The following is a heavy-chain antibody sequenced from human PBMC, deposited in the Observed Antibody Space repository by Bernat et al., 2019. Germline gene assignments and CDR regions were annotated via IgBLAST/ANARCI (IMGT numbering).Heavy chain of an antibody. CDR1: GFTFSGSA. Sequence: EVQLVESGGGLVQPGGSLKLSCAASGFTFSGSAMHWVRQASGKGLEWVGRIRTKANSYATAYAASVKGRFTISRDDSKNTAYLQMNSLKAADTAVYYCIRHEAAWDSSAGYWGQGTLVTVSS. J-gene: IGHJ4*02. CDR3: IRHEAAWDSSAGY. V-gene: IGHV3-73*01. CDR2: IRTKANSYAT. D-gene: IGHD3-22*01.